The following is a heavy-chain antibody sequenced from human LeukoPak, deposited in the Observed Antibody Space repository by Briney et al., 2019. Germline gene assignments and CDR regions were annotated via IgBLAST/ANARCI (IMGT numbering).Heavy chain of an antibody. J-gene: IGHJ6*02. CDR3: ARGDCSGGSCSSMDV. D-gene: IGHD2-15*01. Sequence: PGGSLTLSCAASGFPFSTYDMHWVRQATGKGLEWVSGINTAGNTYYPGSVKGRFTISREDAKNSFYLQMNSLRAGDTAVYYCARGDCSGGSCSSMDVWGQGTTVSVSS. V-gene: IGHV3-13*04. CDR1: GFPFSTYD. CDR2: INTAGNT.